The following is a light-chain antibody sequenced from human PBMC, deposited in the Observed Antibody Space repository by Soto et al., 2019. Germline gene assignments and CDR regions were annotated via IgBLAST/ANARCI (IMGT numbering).Light chain of an antibody. J-gene: IGKJ5*01. CDR3: QQRSNWPIT. Sequence: VLTQSAGTLCXSPXDRGXLSCRASQSLSVSYLAWYQQRPGQAPRLLIYDASNRATGIPARFSGSGSGTDFTLTISSLEPEDFAVYYCQQRSNWPITFGQGTRLEIK. V-gene: IGKV3-11*01. CDR2: DAS. CDR1: QSLSVS.